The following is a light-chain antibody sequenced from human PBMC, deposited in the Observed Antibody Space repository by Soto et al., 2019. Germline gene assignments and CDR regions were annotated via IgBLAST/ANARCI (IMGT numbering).Light chain of an antibody. J-gene: IGLJ1*01. CDR3: SSYAGSSNV. CDR2: EVN. Sequence: QSALTQPPSASGSPGQSVAICCTGTSSDVGGYNYVSWHQQHPGKAPKLMIYEVNKRPSGVPDRFSGSKSGNTASLTVSGLQAEDEADYYCSSYAGSSNVFGTGTKLTVL. V-gene: IGLV2-8*01. CDR1: SSDVGGYNY.